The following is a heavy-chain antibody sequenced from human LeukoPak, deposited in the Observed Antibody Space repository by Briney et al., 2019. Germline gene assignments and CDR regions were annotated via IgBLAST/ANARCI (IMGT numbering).Heavy chain of an antibody. Sequence: KSSETLSLTCTVSGGSISTYYWNWIRQPPGKGLEWIGYIYHSGSTNYNPSLQSRVTISVDTSKNQFSLKLSSVTAADTAVYYCARAWDTAYLNYWGQGTLVTVSS. J-gene: IGHJ4*02. CDR1: GGSISTYY. D-gene: IGHD5-18*01. CDR3: ARAWDTAYLNY. CDR2: IYHSGST. V-gene: IGHV4-59*01.